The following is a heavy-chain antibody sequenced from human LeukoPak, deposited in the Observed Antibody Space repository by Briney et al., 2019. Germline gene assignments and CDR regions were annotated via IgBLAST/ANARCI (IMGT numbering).Heavy chain of an antibody. V-gene: IGHV4-59*05. CDR1: GGSFSGYY. CDR3: ARHRYYYRSGSYYGAPYYMDV. Sequence: PSEALSLTCAVYGGSFSGYYWSWIRQPAGKGLEWIGRIYYSGSTYYNPSLKSRVTISVDTSKNQFSLKLSSVTAADTAVYYCARHRYYYRSGSYYGAPYYMDVWGKGTTVTISS. CDR2: IYYSGST. J-gene: IGHJ6*03. D-gene: IGHD3-10*01.